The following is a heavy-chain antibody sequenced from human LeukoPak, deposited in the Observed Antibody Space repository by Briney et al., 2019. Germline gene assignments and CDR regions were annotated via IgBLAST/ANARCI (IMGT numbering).Heavy chain of an antibody. CDR3: AKDAYFYGSGSYFDAIDV. J-gene: IGHJ3*01. CDR1: GFTFSSYA. Sequence: PGGSLRLSCAASGFTFSSYAMSWVRQAPGKGLEWVASITVSGTTTYIADSVKGRFTISRDNSKNTVYLQMNSLRVDDTAVYYCAKDAYFYGSGSYFDAIDVWGQGTLVTVS. V-gene: IGHV3-23*01. CDR2: ITVSGTTT. D-gene: IGHD3-10*01.